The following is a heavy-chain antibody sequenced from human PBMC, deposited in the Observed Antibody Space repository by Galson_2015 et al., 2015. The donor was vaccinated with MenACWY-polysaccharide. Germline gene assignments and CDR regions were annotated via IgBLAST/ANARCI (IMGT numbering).Heavy chain of an antibody. CDR1: AGSISSSSYY. D-gene: IGHD2-2*01. CDR3: ARPKPGYCSSTSCPPVRFDP. Sequence: ETLSLTCPVSAGSISSSSYYWGWIRPPPGKGLEWLGSIYYSGSTYYNPSLKSRVTISVDTSKNQFSLKMSSVTAADTAVYYCARPKPGYCSSTSCPPVRFDPWGQGTLVTVSS. CDR2: IYYSGST. J-gene: IGHJ5*02. V-gene: IGHV4-39*01.